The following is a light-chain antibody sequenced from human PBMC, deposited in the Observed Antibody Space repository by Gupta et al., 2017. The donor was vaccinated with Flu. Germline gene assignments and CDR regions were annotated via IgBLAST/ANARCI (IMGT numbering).Light chain of an antibody. CDR1: PAITDE. V-gene: IGKV1-17*01. CDR2: ASF. J-gene: IGKJ1*01. CDR3: RQHDNYPWT. Sequence: DIHLTQSPSSLSASVGDRLTITSRSSPAITDELGWLQTSTGKAPKRLTYASFTLEVRCPSRFSGSWSCTGFTLTITRLQPEDFANYYGRQHDNYPWTFGQGTKVEIK.